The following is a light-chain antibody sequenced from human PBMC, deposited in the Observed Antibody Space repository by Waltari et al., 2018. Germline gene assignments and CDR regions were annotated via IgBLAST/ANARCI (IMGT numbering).Light chain of an antibody. CDR1: QGISRY. CDR3: QQYYTYPRT. Sequence: AIRMTQSPSSFSASAGDRVTITCRASQGISRYYAWYQQKPGRAPKLLMSAASHLHSRVPSRFTGSGSGTDFTITINCLQSDDFATYYCQQYYTYPRTFGQGTKVEIK. V-gene: IGKV1-8*01. CDR2: AAS. J-gene: IGKJ1*01.